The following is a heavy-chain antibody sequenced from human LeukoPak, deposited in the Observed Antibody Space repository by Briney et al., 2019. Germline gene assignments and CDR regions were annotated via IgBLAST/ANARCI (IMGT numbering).Heavy chain of an antibody. CDR2: INADNGDT. J-gene: IGHJ4*02. CDR3: ATAYRYSGTYLFDY. CDR1: GYTFIYYA. V-gene: IGHV1-3*03. D-gene: IGHD1-26*01. Sequence: ASVKLSCKASGYTFIYYAIHWVRQAPGQRLEWMGWINADNGDTKYSQELQGRVTITSDTSASTAYMELRNLRSDDMAVYYCATAYRYSGTYLFDYWGQGTQVTVSS.